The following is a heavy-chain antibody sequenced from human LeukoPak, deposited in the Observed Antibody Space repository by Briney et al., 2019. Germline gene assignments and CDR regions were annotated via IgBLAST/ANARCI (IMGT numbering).Heavy chain of an antibody. CDR3: ARGVPKTSYYDYYMDV. Sequence: GGSPRLSCAASGFTLSNYSMNWVRQAPGKGLEWISYISGSGFTIHYADSVKGRFTISRDNAKNSLYLQMNSLRAEDTAVYYCARGVPKTSYYDYYMDVWGKGTTVTVSS. V-gene: IGHV3-48*01. J-gene: IGHJ6*03. CDR1: GFTLSNYS. D-gene: IGHD4-11*01. CDR2: ISGSGFTI.